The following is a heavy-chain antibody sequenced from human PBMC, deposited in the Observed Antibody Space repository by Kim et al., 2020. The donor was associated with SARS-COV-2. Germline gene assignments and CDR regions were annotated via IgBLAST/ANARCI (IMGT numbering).Heavy chain of an antibody. V-gene: IGHV1-69*13. CDR2: IIPIFGTA. J-gene: IGHJ5*02. CDR1: GGTFSSYA. Sequence: SVKVSCKASGGTFSSYAISWVRQAPGQGLEWMGGIIPIFGTANYAQKFQGRVTITADESTSTAYMELSSLRSEDTAVYYCARGELGPNWFDPWGQGTLVTVSS. CDR3: ARGELGPNWFDP. D-gene: IGHD1-7*01.